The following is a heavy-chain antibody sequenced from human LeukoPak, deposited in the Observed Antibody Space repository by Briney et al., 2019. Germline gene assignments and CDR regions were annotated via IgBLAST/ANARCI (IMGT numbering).Heavy chain of an antibody. J-gene: IGHJ6*03. CDR1: GFTFSNYP. V-gene: IGHV3-23*01. CDR2: ITSSGDRT. D-gene: IGHD2-2*01. CDR3: ARTIVPTAVYYYYNMDV. Sequence: GGSLRLSCAASGFTFSNYPMSWVRQAPGKGLEWVSVITSSGDRTSYADSVKGRFTVSRDNSKNMLYLQMNTLKSEDTAVYYCARTIVPTAVYYYYNMDVXXXGATVTVSS.